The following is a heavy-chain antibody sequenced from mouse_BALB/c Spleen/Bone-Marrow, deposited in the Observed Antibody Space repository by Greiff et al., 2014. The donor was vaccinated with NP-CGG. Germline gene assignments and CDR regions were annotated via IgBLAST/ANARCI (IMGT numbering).Heavy chain of an antibody. CDR1: GFTFTDYY. CDR3: ARDVGNYVRFAY. Sequence: EVQRVESGGGLVQPGGSLRLSCATSGFTFTDYYMSWVRQPPGKALEWLGFIRNKANGYTTDYSASMKGRFTISRDNSQSILYLQMNTLRAEDSATYYCARDVGNYVRFAYWGQGTLVTVSA. J-gene: IGHJ3*01. CDR2: IRNKANGYTT. D-gene: IGHD2-1*01. V-gene: IGHV7-3*02.